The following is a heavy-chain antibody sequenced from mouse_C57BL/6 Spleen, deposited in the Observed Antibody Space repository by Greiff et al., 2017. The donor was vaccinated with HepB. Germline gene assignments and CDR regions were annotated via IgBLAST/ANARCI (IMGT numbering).Heavy chain of an antibody. D-gene: IGHD2-5*01. CDR3: ARRSLYSNYGY. CDR2: IYPRSGNT. CDR1: GYTFTSYG. J-gene: IGHJ2*01. V-gene: IGHV1-81*01. Sequence: VQLQQSGAELARPGASVKLSCKASGYTFTSYGISWVKQRTGQGLEWIGEIYPRSGNTYYNEKFKGKATLTADKSSSTAYMELRSLTSEDSAVYFCARRSLYSNYGYWGQGTTLTVSS.